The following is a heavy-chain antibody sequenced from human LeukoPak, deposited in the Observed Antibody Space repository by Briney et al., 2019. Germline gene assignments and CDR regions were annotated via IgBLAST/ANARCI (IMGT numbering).Heavy chain of an antibody. CDR2: ISYDGNNK. CDR3: VREYSSGWSSFDY. CDR1: GFIFSSYA. D-gene: IGHD6-19*01. J-gene: IGHJ4*02. Sequence: GGSLRLSCAASGFIFSSYAMHWVRQAPGKGLEWVAVISYDGNNKYYADSVKGRFTISRDNSKNTLYLQMNSLRAEDTAVYYCVREYSSGWSSFDYWGQGTLVTVSS. V-gene: IGHV3-30-3*01.